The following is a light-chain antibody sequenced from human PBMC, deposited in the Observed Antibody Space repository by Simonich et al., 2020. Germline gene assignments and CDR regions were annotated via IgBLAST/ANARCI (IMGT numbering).Light chain of an antibody. V-gene: IGKV4-1*01. CDR3: QQYYSTRT. CDR2: CAS. J-gene: IGKJ1*01. Sequence: DIVMTQSPDSLAVSLGERATINCKSSQSVLYSSNNKNYLAWYQQKPGQPPKLLIYCASTRESGVTDRFSGSGSGTDFTLTISSLQAEDVAVYYCQQYYSTRTFGQGTKVEIK. CDR1: QSVLYSSNNKNY.